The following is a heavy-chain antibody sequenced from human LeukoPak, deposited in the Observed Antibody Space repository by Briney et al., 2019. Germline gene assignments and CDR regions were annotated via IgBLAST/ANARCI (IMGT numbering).Heavy chain of an antibody. Sequence: SETLSLTCTVSGGSISSYYWSWIRQPPGKGLEWIGYIYYSGSTNYNPSLKSRVTISVDTSKNQFSLKLSSVTAADSAVYYCARLTNLVVVRAFDIRGQGTMVTVSS. CDR3: ARLTNLVVVRAFDI. CDR2: IYYSGST. V-gene: IGHV4-59*08. D-gene: IGHD2-15*01. CDR1: GGSISSYY. J-gene: IGHJ3*02.